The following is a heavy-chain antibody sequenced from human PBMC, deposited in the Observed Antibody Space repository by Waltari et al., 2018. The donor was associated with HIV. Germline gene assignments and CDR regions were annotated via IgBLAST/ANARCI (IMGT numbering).Heavy chain of an antibody. J-gene: IGHJ6*02. Sequence: QAQLVESGGGVVQPGRALRLSCAASGFAFSTYGMYVVRKAQGKGLEWVAVIWYDGSKKDYGDSVKGRFTISRDNSKNTVYLQMTSLRADDTGIYYCAGGRTAFGVVTGAPLGVDVWGQGTTVTVSS. D-gene: IGHD3-3*01. CDR3: AGGRTAFGVVTGAPLGVDV. CDR1: GFAFSTYG. V-gene: IGHV3-33*01. CDR2: IWYDGSKK.